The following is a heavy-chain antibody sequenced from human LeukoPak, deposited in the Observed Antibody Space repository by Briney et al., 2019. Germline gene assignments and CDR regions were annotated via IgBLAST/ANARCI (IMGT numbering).Heavy chain of an antibody. CDR1: GDSIRSSNW. CDR3: ARGSLVLDYYYGMGV. D-gene: IGHD3-16*02. CDR2: IYHSGST. Sequence: SETLSLTCAVCGDSIRSSNWWSWVRPPPGKGVEWIGEIYHSGSTNYNPSLKRRVTISVDKSKNQFSLKLSSVTAADTAEYYCARGSLVLDYYYGMGVWGKGTTVTVSS. V-gene: IGHV4-4*02. J-gene: IGHJ6*04.